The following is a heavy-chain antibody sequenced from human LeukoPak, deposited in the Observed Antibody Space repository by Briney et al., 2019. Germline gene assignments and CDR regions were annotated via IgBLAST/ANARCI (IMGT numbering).Heavy chain of an antibody. CDR2: IYYSGST. CDR1: GGSISSYY. CDR3: ARDRTTGADWYFDL. D-gene: IGHD4-17*01. Sequence: SETLSLTCTVSGGSISSYYWSWIRQPPGKGLEWIGYIYYSGSTNYNPSLKSRVTISVDTSKNQFSLKLSSVTAADTAVYCCARDRTTGADWYFDLWGRGTLVTVSS. V-gene: IGHV4-59*01. J-gene: IGHJ2*01.